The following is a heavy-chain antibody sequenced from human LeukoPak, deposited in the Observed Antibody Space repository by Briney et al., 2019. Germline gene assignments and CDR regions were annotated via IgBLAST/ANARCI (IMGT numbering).Heavy chain of an antibody. J-gene: IGHJ4*02. CDR2: IWYDGSNK. D-gene: IGHD6-19*01. CDR3: ARANRLVLDY. Sequence: GGSLRLSCVASGFAFRNYGMHWIRQAPGKGLEWVAVIWYDGSNKYYADSVKGRFTISRDNSKNTLYLQMNSLRAEDTAVYYCARANRLVLDYWGQGTLVTVSS. V-gene: IGHV3-33*01. CDR1: GFAFRNYG.